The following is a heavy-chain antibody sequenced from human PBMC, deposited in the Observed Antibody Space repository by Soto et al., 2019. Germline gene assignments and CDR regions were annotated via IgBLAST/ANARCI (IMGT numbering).Heavy chain of an antibody. J-gene: IGHJ6*02. Sequence: SGGSLRLSCAASGFTFSSYAMSWVRQAPGKGLEWVSAISGSGGSTYYADSVKGQFTISRDNSKNTLYLQMNSLRAEDTAVYYCAKESYVLRFLEWLPGRDLRHHGMDVWGQGTTVTVSS. CDR2: ISGSGGST. D-gene: IGHD3-3*01. CDR3: AKESYVLRFLEWLPGRDLRHHGMDV. V-gene: IGHV3-23*01. CDR1: GFTFSSYA.